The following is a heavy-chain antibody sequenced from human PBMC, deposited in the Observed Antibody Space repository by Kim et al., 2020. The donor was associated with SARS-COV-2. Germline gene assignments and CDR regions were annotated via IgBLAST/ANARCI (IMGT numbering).Heavy chain of an antibody. Sequence: GGSLRLSCAASGFTFSSYGMHWVRQAPGKGLEWVAVISYDGSNKYYADSVKGRFTISRDNSKNTLYLQMNSLRVEDTAVYYCAKSFIVGDPWGQGTLVTVSS. J-gene: IGHJ5*02. D-gene: IGHD1-26*01. CDR2: ISYDGSNK. CDR3: AKSFIVGDP. V-gene: IGHV3-30*18. CDR1: GFTFSSYG.